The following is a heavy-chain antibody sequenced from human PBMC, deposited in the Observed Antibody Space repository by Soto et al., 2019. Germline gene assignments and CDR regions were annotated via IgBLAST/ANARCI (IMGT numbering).Heavy chain of an antibody. Sequence: ASVKVSCKASGGTFSSYAISWVRQAPGQGLEWMGGIIPIFGTANYTQKFQGRVTITADESTSTAYMELSSLRSEDTAVYYCARARGSSWSIYGMDVWGQGTTVTVSS. CDR2: IIPIFGTA. CDR1: GGTFSSYA. J-gene: IGHJ6*02. V-gene: IGHV1-69*13. D-gene: IGHD6-13*01. CDR3: ARARGSSWSIYGMDV.